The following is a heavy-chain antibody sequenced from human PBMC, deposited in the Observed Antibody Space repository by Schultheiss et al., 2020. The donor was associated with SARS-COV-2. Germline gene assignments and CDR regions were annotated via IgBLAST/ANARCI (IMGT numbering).Heavy chain of an antibody. D-gene: IGHD6-6*01. V-gene: IGHV3-23*01. Sequence: GGSLRLSCAASGFTFSSYGMHWVRQAPGKGLEWVSAISGSGGSTYYADSVKGRFTISRDNSKNTLYLQMNSLRAEDTAVYYCAKGVRGSSSPQYIDYWGQGTLVTVSS. CDR2: ISGSGGST. CDR1: GFTFSSYG. CDR3: AKGVRGSSSPQYIDY. J-gene: IGHJ4*02.